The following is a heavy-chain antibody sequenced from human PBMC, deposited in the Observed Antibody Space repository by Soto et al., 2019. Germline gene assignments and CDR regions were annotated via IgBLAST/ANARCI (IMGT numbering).Heavy chain of an antibody. CDR1: GYSFTSYW. CDR2: IYPGDSDT. J-gene: IGHJ3*02. V-gene: IGHV5-51*04. CDR3: ARASRYDILTGYYFADAFDI. Sequence: GESLKISCKGSGYSFTSYWIGWVRQMPGKGLEWMGIIYPGDSDTRYSPSFQGQVTISADKPISTAYLQWSSLKASDTAMYYCARASRYDILTGYYFADAFDIWGQGTMVTVSS. D-gene: IGHD3-9*01.